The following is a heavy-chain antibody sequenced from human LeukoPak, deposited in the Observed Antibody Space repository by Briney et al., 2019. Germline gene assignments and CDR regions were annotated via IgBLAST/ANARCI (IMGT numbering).Heavy chain of an antibody. Sequence: SETLSLTCTVSGGSINSSYKYWGWIRQPPGKGLEWIGSIYYSGTTSYNPSLKSRVTTFVDTSKNQFSLRLSSVTAADTAVYFCVRHPGNFDSWGQGTLVTVSS. CDR1: GGSINSSYKY. V-gene: IGHV4-39*01. CDR3: VRHPGNFDS. J-gene: IGHJ4*02. CDR2: IYYSGTT.